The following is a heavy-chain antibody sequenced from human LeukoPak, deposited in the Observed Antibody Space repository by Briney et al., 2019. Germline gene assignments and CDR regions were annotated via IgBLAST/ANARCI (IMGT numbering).Heavy chain of an antibody. Sequence: GGSLRLSCAASGFTFSSYAMSWVRQAPGKGLEWVSAISGSGGSTYYADSVRGRFTISRDNSKNTLYLQMNSLRAEDTAVYYCAKYDSSSWYYFDYWGQGTLVTVSS. D-gene: IGHD6-13*01. CDR3: AKYDSSSWYYFDY. J-gene: IGHJ4*02. V-gene: IGHV3-23*01. CDR1: GFTFSSYA. CDR2: ISGSGGST.